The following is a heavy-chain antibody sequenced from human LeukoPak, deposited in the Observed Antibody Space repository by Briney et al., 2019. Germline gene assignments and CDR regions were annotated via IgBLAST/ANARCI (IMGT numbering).Heavy chain of an antibody. CDR2: ISAYNGNT. V-gene: IGHV1-18*01. J-gene: IGHJ3*02. CDR1: GYTFTSYG. D-gene: IGHD3-22*01. Sequence: ASVKVSCKASGYTFTSYGISWVRQAPGQGLEWMGWISAYNGNTNYAQKLQGRVTMTTDTSTSTAYMELRSLRSDDTAVYYCARESHYYDSRKNAFDIWGQGTMVTVSS. CDR3: ARESHYYDSRKNAFDI.